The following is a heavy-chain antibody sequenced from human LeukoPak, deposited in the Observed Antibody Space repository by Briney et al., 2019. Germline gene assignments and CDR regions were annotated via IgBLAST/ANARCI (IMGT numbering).Heavy chain of an antibody. J-gene: IGHJ4*02. CDR3: ARDRGKYCSSTSCSPFDY. CDR2: IIPIFGTA. D-gene: IGHD2-2*01. Sequence: AASVKVSCKASGGTFSSYAISWVRQAPGQGLEWMGGIIPIFGTANYAQKLQGRVTMTTDTSTSTAYMELRSLRSDDTAVYYCARDRGKYCSSTSCSPFDYWGQGTLVTVSS. V-gene: IGHV1-69*05. CDR1: GGTFSSYA.